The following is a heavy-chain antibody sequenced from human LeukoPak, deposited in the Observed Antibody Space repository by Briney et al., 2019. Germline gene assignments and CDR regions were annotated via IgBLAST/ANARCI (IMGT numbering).Heavy chain of an antibody. V-gene: IGHV1-69*04. CDR3: ARDYDSSGTHDY. Sequence: SVKVSCRASGGTFSSYAISWVRQAPGQGLEWMGRIIPILGIANYAQKFQGRVTITADKSTSTAYMELSSLRSEDTAVYYCARDYDSSGTHDYWGQGTLVTVSS. D-gene: IGHD3-22*01. J-gene: IGHJ4*02. CDR1: GGTFSSYA. CDR2: IIPILGIA.